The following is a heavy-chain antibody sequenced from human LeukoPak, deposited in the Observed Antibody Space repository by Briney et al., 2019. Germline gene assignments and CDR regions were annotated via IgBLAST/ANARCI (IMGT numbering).Heavy chain of an antibody. CDR3: AKVRGYSYDSSGPFDY. D-gene: IGHD3-22*01. Sequence: PGGSLRLSCAASGFTFSDYYMSWIRQAPGKGLEWVSYISSSGSTIYYADSVKGRFTISRDNAKNSLYLQMNSLRAEDTALYYCAKVRGYSYDSSGPFDYWGQGTLVTVSS. CDR2: ISSSGSTI. CDR1: GFTFSDYY. V-gene: IGHV3-11*01. J-gene: IGHJ4*02.